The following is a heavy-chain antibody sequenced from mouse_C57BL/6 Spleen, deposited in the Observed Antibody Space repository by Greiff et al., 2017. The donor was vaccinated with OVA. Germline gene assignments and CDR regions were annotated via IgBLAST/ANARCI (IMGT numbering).Heavy chain of an antibody. CDR1: GYTFTSYW. Sequence: QVQLKQSGAELAKPGASVKLSCKASGYTFTSYWMHWVKQRPGQGLEWIGYINPSSGYTKYNQKFKDKATLTADKSSSTAYMQLSSLTYEDSAVYYFARVYYGSSPDWYFDVWGTGTTVTVSS. CDR2: INPSSGYT. D-gene: IGHD1-1*01. V-gene: IGHV1-7*01. J-gene: IGHJ1*03. CDR3: ARVYYGSSPDWYFDV.